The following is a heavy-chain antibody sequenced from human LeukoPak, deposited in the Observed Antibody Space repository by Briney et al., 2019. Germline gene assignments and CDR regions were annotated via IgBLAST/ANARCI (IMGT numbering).Heavy chain of an antibody. J-gene: IGHJ4*02. CDR1: GSTFSSYS. CDR3: ARDLQSGSGRHFDY. V-gene: IGHV3-21*01. Sequence: GGSLRLSCAASGSTFSSYSINWVRQAPGKGLEWVSSISGSSTYIYYADSVKGRFTISRDNAKNSVYLQMNSLRAEDTAVYYCARDLQSGSGRHFDYWGQGSLVTVSS. D-gene: IGHD3-10*01. CDR2: ISGSSTYI.